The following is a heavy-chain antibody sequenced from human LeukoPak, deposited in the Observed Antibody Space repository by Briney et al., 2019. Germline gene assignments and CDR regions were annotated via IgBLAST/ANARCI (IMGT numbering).Heavy chain of an antibody. CDR2: ISYDGSNK. V-gene: IGHV3-30*04. CDR1: GFTFSSYA. CDR3: AKDSGSSWPGY. J-gene: IGHJ4*02. D-gene: IGHD1-26*01. Sequence: GRSLRLSCAASGFTFSSYAMHWVRQAPGKGLEWVAVISYDGSNKYYADSVKGRFTISRDNSKNTLYLQMNSLRAEDTAVYYCAKDSGSSWPGYWGQGTLVTVSS.